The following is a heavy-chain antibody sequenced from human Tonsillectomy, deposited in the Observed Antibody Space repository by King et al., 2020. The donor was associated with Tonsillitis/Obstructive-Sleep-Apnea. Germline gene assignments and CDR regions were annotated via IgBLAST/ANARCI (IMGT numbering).Heavy chain of an antibody. V-gene: IGHV3-21*01. CDR2: ISSSSSYI. CDR3: ARDSDDAFDI. J-gene: IGHJ3*02. CDR1: GFSFSSYS. Sequence: QLVQSGGGPVKPGGSLRLSCAASGFSFSSYSMNWVRQAPGKGLEWVSSISSSSSYINYAESVKGRFTISRDNAKNSLYLQMNSLRVEDTAVYYCARDSDDAFDIWGQGTMVTVSS.